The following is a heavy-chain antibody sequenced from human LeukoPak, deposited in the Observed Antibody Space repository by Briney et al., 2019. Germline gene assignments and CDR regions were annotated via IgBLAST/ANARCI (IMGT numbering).Heavy chain of an antibody. V-gene: IGHV3-33*01. D-gene: IGHD2-2*01. CDR2: IWYDGSNK. J-gene: IGHJ4*02. CDR1: GFTFSSYG. CDR3: AREPHCSSTSCYRRYFDY. Sequence: GGSLRLSCAASGFTFSSYGMHWFRQAPGKGLEWVAVIWYDGSNKYYADSVKGRFTISRDNSKNTLYLQMNSLRAEDTAVYYCAREPHCSSTSCYRRYFDYWGQGTLVTVSS.